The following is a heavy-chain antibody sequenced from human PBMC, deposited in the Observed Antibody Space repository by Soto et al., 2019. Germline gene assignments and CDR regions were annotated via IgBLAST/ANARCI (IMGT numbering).Heavy chain of an antibody. CDR3: AKDGTDSSGYPPAYYFDY. CDR1: GFTFDDYT. Sequence: VQLVESGGVVVQPGGSLRLSCAASGFTFDDYTMHWVRQAPGKGLEWVSLISWDGGSTYYADSVKGRFTISRDNSKNSLYLQMNSLRTEDTALYYCAKDGTDSSGYPPAYYFDYWGQGTLVTVSS. CDR2: ISWDGGST. D-gene: IGHD3-22*01. J-gene: IGHJ4*02. V-gene: IGHV3-43*01.